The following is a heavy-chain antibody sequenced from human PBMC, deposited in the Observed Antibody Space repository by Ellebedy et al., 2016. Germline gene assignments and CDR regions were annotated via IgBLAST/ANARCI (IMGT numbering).Heavy chain of an antibody. CDR2: INHSGST. CDR3: AREHGHRSPDY. D-gene: IGHD2-15*01. V-gene: IGHV4-34*01. J-gene: IGHJ4*02. Sequence: SETLSLTCAVYGGSFSGYYWSWIRQPPGKGLEWIGEINHSGSTNYNPSLKSRVTISVDTSKNQFSLKLSSVTAADTAVYYCAREHGHRSPDYWGQGTLVTVSS. CDR1: GGSFSGYY.